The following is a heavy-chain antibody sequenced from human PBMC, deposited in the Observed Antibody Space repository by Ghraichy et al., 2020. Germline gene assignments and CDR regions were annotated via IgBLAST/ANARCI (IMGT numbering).Heavy chain of an antibody. J-gene: IGHJ4*02. D-gene: IGHD3-9*01. CDR3: ARVIGFDWLWAPSIDY. CDR1: GGSISSSSYY. CDR2: IYYSGST. V-gene: IGHV4-39*07. Sequence: SQTLSLTCTVSGGSISSSSYYWGWIRQPPGKGLEWIGSIYYSGSTYYNPSLKSRVTISVDTSKNQFSLKLSSVTAADTAVYYCARVIGFDWLWAPSIDYWGQGTLVTVSS.